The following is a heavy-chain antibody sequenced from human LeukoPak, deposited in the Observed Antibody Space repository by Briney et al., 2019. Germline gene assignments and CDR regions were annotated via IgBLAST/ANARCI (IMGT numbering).Heavy chain of an antibody. V-gene: IGHV5-51*01. CDR2: IYPGDSDT. Sequence: GESLKISCQGSGYSFTSYWLGWVRQMPGKGLEWMGIIYPGDSDTRYSPSFQGQVTISADKSISTAYLQWSSLKASDTAMYYCARQQYSYGYDAFDIWGQGTMVTVSS. CDR3: ARQQYSYGYDAFDI. J-gene: IGHJ3*02. D-gene: IGHD5-18*01. CDR1: GYSFTSYW.